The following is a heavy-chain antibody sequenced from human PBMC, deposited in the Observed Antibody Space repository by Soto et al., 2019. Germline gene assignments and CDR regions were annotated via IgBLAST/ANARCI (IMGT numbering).Heavy chain of an antibody. Sequence: QVQLVQSGAEVKKPGASVKVSCKASGYTFTNYDINWVRQATGQGLEWMGWLNPNTGNLGYAQKFQGRVTVTRHTSIRTTYMELSSLTSEDTGVCYCARGRYHHESSSYYHDYWGHGTLVTVSS. CDR2: LNPNTGNL. D-gene: IGHD3-22*01. CDR3: ARGRYHHESSSYYHDY. CDR1: GYTFTNYD. J-gene: IGHJ4*01. V-gene: IGHV1-8*01.